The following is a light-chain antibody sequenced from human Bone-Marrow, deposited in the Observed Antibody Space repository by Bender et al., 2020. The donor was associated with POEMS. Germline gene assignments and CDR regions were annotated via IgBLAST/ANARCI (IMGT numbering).Light chain of an antibody. J-gene: IGLJ1*01. Sequence: SYVLTQPPSVSVAPGETATITCGGSDIGSKSVQWYQQKPGQAPILVLYNNMDRPSGIPDHFFGSNSGNTATLTISGVGVGDEADYFCQVWERTSDSPYVFGSGTKVIV. CDR2: NNM. CDR1: DIGSKS. V-gene: IGLV3-21*02. CDR3: QVWERTSDSPYV.